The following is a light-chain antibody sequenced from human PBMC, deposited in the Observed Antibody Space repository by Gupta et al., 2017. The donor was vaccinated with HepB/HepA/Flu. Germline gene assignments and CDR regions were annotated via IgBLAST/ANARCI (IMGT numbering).Light chain of an antibody. Sequence: EVVMTQSPATLSVSPGERATLSCRASQNFNRNVAWYRQKPGQAPRLLIYAASTRFTGVPARFSGNESGTEFTLTISSLQSEDLAVYYCQQYKSWPRSFGQGTKLEIK. CDR1: QNFNRN. V-gene: IGKV3-15*01. J-gene: IGKJ2*04. CDR3: QQYKSWPRS. CDR2: AAS.